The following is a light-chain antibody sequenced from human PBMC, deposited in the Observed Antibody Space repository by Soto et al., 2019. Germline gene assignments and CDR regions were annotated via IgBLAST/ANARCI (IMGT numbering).Light chain of an antibody. V-gene: IGKV1-12*01. CDR3: QQASISQLT. CDR1: QAIGAW. Sequence: DIQMTQSPSSVSASVGDRVTITCRASQAIGAWLAWYQQKPGKAPNLLIYATSTLQAGVPSRFSDGGSGTEFTLTISSLQPEDFATYYCQQASISQLTFGGGTKVEIK. J-gene: IGKJ4*01. CDR2: ATS.